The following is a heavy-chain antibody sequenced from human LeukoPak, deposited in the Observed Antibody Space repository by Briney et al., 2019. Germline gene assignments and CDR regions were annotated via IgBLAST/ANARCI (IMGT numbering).Heavy chain of an antibody. Sequence: ASVKVSCKASGYTFTSYAMHWVRQAPGQRLEWMGWINAGNGNTKYSQKFQGRVTITRDASASTAYMELSSLRSEDTAVYYCARVSNTAMPNDWGQGTLVTVSS. D-gene: IGHD5-18*01. CDR1: GYTFTSYA. CDR2: INAGNGNT. J-gene: IGHJ4*02. V-gene: IGHV1-3*01. CDR3: ARVSNTAMPND.